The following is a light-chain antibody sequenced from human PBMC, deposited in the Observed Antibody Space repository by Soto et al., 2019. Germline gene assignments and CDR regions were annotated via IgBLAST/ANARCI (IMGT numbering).Light chain of an antibody. J-gene: IGKJ1*01. CDR2: AAS. V-gene: IGKV1D-12*01. Sequence: AYVKSGDTVACLASQGISSWLAWYQQKPGKAPSLLIYAASTLQSGVPSRFIGSGSGTDFALSIRSRQSDGSATYIYQEHSTDAWTFARGTKV. CDR1: QGISSW. CDR3: QEHSTDAWT.